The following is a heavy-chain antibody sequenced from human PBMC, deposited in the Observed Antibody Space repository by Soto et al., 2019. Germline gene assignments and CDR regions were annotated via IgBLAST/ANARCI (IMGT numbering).Heavy chain of an antibody. CDR1: GSTFSGSA. CDR2: IRSKANSYAT. Sequence: EVQLVESGGGLVQPGGSLKLSCAASGSTFSGSAMHWVRQASGKGLEWVGRIRSKANSYATAYAASVKGRFTISRDVSKNTAYLQMNSLKTEDTAVYYCTAWNSGSQTDYWGQGTLVTVSS. V-gene: IGHV3-73*02. J-gene: IGHJ4*02. CDR3: TAWNSGSQTDY. D-gene: IGHD1-26*01.